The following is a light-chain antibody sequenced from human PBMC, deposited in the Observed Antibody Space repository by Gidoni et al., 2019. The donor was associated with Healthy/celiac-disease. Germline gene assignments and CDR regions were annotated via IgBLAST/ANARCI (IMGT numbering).Light chain of an antibody. V-gene: IGKV1-5*03. CDR2: KAS. CDR1: QSISSW. J-gene: IGKJ2*01. CDR3: QQYNSYPYT. Sequence: DIQMTQSPSTLSASVGDRVTITCRASQSISSWLAWYQQKPGKAPKLLIYKASSLERGVPSRFSGSGSGTEFTLTISSLQPDDFATYYCQQYNSYPYTFGQGPKLEIK.